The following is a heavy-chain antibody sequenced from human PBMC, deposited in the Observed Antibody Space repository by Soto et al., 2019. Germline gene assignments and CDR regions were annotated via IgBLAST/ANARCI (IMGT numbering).Heavy chain of an antibody. D-gene: IGHD6-13*01. J-gene: IGHJ6*03. V-gene: IGHV4-59*08. CDR3: ARQWSSSWYGARYYYYMDV. Sequence: SETLSLTCTVSGGSISSYYWSWIRQPPGKGLEWIGYIYYSGSTNYNPSLKSRVTISVDTSKNQFSLKLSSVTAADTAVYYCARQWSSSWYGARYYYYMDVWGKGTTVTVSS. CDR1: GGSISSYY. CDR2: IYYSGST.